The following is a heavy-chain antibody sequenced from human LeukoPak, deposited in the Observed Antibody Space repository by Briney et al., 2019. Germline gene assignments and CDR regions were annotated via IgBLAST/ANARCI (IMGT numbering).Heavy chain of an antibody. D-gene: IGHD3-22*01. Sequence: GGSLRLSCAASGFTFSNAWMSWVRQAPGKGLEWVGRIKSKTDGGTTDYAAPVKGRFTISRDDSKNTLYLQMNSLKTEDTAVYYCTTPTDSSGCLESLDDAFDIWGQGTMVTVSS. CDR3: TTPTDSSGCLESLDDAFDI. CDR1: GFTFSNAW. CDR2: IKSKTDGGTT. V-gene: IGHV3-15*01. J-gene: IGHJ3*02.